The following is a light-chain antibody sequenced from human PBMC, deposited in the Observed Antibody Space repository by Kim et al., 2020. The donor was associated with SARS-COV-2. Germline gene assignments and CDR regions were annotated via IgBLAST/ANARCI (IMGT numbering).Light chain of an antibody. CDR1: QSVSSSY. Sequence: EIVLTQSPGTLSLSPGERATLSCRASQSVSSSYLAWYQQKPGQAPRLLIYGASSRATGIPDRFSGSGSGTDFTLTISRLEPEDFAVYYCQQYGSSPTCTFGQGTKVDIK. CDR3: QQYGSSPTCT. CDR2: GAS. J-gene: IGKJ1*01. V-gene: IGKV3-20*01.